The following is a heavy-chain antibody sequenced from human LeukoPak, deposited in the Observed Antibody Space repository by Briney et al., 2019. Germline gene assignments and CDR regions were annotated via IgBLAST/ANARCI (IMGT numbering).Heavy chain of an antibody. Sequence: SETLSLTCAVYGGSFSGYYWSWIRQPPGKGLEWIGEINHSGSTNYNPSLKSRVTISVDTSKNQFSLKLSSVIAADTAVYYCARNRHFDYWGQGTLVTVSS. CDR1: GGSFSGYY. CDR2: INHSGST. V-gene: IGHV4-34*01. D-gene: IGHD1-14*01. J-gene: IGHJ4*02. CDR3: ARNRHFDY.